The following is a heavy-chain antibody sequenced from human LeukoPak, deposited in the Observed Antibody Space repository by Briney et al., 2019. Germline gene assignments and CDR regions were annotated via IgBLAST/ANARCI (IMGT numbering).Heavy chain of an antibody. CDR2: IIPIFGTA. J-gene: IGHJ5*02. CDR3: ARYRLTDSPINWFDP. CDR1: GGTFSSYA. D-gene: IGHD1-14*01. Sequence: SVKVSCKASGGTFSSYAISWVRQAPGQGLEWMGGIIPIFGTANYAQKFQGRVTMTTDTSTNTADMELGSLMSDDTAVYYCARYRLTDSPINWFDPWGQGTLVTVSS. V-gene: IGHV1-69*05.